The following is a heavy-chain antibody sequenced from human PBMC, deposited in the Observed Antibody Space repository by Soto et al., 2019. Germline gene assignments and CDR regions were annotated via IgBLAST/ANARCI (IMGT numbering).Heavy chain of an antibody. J-gene: IGHJ4*02. CDR3: AREGFSGYEALDY. CDR2: IAYTGIT. V-gene: IGHV4-59*01. D-gene: IGHD5-12*01. Sequence: PSETLSLTCSVSGGPIRSYYLSWVRQAPGKGLEWIAYIAYTGITGYNPSLRSRVTISGDTSQNLFSLKMTSVTAADTAVYYCAREGFSGYEALDYWGQGILVTVSS. CDR1: GGPIRSYY.